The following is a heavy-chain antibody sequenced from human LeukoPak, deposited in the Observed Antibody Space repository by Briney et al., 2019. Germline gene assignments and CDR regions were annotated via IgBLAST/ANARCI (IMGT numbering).Heavy chain of an antibody. V-gene: IGHV3-30-3*01. CDR3: ARDLGVEGRYYYFDY. Sequence: GGSLRLSCAASGFTFSTYAIPWVRQAPGKGLEWVAVISFDGSKKYYADSVKGRFTISRDNSKNTLYLQMNSLRAEDTAVYYCARDLGVEGRYYYFDYWGQGTLVTVSS. D-gene: IGHD1-1*01. J-gene: IGHJ4*02. CDR1: GFTFSTYA. CDR2: ISFDGSKK.